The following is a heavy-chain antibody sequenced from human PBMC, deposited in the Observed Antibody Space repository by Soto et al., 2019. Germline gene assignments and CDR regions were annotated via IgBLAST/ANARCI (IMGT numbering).Heavy chain of an antibody. J-gene: IGHJ4*02. CDR3: AHRRGDLLTCHYYFDY. CDR1: GFSLNTRGVG. D-gene: IGHD3-9*01. CDR2: ISWDGEK. V-gene: IGHV2-5*02. Sequence: ITLKESGPTLVKPTQTLTLTCTFSGFSLNTRGVGVGWIRQPPGKSLEWLALISWDGEKRYSPSLKSRLTITTATSENQVVLTMTNMDPVDTATYYCAHRRGDLLTCHYYFDYWGQGTLVTVSS.